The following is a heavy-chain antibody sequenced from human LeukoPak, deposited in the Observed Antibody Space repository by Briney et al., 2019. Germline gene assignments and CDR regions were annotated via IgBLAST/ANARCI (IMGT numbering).Heavy chain of an antibody. Sequence: GGSLRLSCAASGFTFSSYAMSWVRQAPGKGLEWVSAISGSGGSTYYADSVKGRFTISRDNSKNTLYLQMNSLRAEDTAVYYCAKDDSVVIAAAGNFDYWGQGTLVTVSS. CDR2: ISGSGGST. J-gene: IGHJ4*02. CDR3: AKDDSVVIAAAGNFDY. D-gene: IGHD6-13*01. CDR1: GFTFSSYA. V-gene: IGHV3-23*01.